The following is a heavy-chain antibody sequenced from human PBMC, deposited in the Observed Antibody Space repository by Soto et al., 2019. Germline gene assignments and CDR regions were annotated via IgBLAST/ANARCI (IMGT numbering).Heavy chain of an antibody. CDR1: GFSFSNYR. Sequence: GGSLRLSCAASGFSFSNYRMHWVRQAPGKGLVRVARINGDGGGTNYADSVKGRFTISRDDAKNTLHLQMNSLRAEDTAVYYCAKEPNEDLIVGLLDYWGQGTLVTVSS. CDR2: INGDGGGT. D-gene: IGHD3-22*01. J-gene: IGHJ4*02. CDR3: AKEPNEDLIVGLLDY. V-gene: IGHV3-74*01.